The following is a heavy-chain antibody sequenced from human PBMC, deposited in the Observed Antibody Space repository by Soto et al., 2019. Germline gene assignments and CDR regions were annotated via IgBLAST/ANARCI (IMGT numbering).Heavy chain of an antibody. CDR1: GGSISSYY. J-gene: IGHJ6*02. D-gene: IGHD3-22*01. CDR3: ARSTQDYYDSSGYRARLYYYYGMDV. V-gene: IGHV4-59*01. CDR2: IYYSGST. Sequence: SETLSLTCTVSGGSISSYYWSWIRQPPGKGLEWFGYIYYSGSTNYNPPLKSRVTISVDTSKNQFSLKLSSVTAADTAVYYCARSTQDYYDSSGYRARLYYYYGMDVWGQGTTVT.